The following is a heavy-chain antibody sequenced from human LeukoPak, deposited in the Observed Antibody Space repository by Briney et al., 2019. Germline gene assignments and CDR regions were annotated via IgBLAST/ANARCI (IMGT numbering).Heavy chain of an antibody. Sequence: GVSLRLSCAASGFSFSSYAMSWVRQAPGKGLEWVSDISGSGGTSYYADSVKGRFSISRDNSKNTLDLQMNSLRAEDTAVYYCAKDLVSGVMGASYDCWGQGTLVTVSS. CDR1: GFSFSSYA. J-gene: IGHJ4*02. CDR3: AKDLVSGVMGASYDC. CDR2: ISGSGGTS. D-gene: IGHD1-26*01. V-gene: IGHV3-23*01.